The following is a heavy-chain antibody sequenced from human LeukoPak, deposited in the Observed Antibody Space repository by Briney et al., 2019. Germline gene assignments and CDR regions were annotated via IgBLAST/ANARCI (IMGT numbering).Heavy chain of an antibody. CDR1: GYTFTSYA. CDR3: ARVRTLITFGGIMVPFDY. D-gene: IGHD3-16*01. J-gene: IGHJ4*02. V-gene: IGHV1-3*01. CDR2: INAGNGNT. Sequence: ASVKASCKASGYTFTSYAIHWVRQAPGQSLEWMGWINAGNGNTKYSQKFQGRVSLSRDTSASTAYMELSSLRSEDTAVYFCARVRTLITFGGIMVPFDYWGQGTLVTVSS.